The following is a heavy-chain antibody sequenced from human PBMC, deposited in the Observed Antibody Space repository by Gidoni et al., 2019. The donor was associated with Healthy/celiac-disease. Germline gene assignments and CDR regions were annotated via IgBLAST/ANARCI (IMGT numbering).Heavy chain of an antibody. J-gene: IGHJ4*02. V-gene: IGHV3-74*01. D-gene: IGHD2-15*01. CDR2: INSDGSST. Sequence: EVQLVESGGGLVQPGGSLRLSCAASGFTFSSYWMHWVRQAPGKGLVWVSRINSDGSSTSYADSVKGRFTISRDNAKNTLYLQMNSLRAEDTAVYYCARGGYCSGGSCYVDYWGQGTLVTVSS. CDR3: ARGGYCSGGSCYVDY. CDR1: GFTFSSYW.